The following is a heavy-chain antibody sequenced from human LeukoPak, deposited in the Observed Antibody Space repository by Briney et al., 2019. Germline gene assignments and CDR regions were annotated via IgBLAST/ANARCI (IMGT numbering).Heavy chain of an antibody. J-gene: IGHJ4*02. CDR1: GFTFSDYT. D-gene: IGHD6-13*01. CDR3: ANPRWYGSFFDY. Sequence: SGGSLRPSCAGLGFTFSDYTMTWVRQTPEKGLQWVSGISGSGGSTYYADSVKGRFTISRDNSKNTLYLQMNSLRAEDTAVYYCANPRWYGSFFDYWGQGTLVTVSS. CDR2: ISGSGGST. V-gene: IGHV3-23*01.